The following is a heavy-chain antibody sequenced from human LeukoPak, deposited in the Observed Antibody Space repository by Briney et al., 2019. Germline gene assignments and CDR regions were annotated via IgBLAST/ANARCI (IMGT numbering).Heavy chain of an antibody. D-gene: IGHD7-27*01. CDR1: GGSISSGGYY. J-gene: IGHJ4*02. CDR3: ARVARDGEVDY. CDR2: IYYSGST. Sequence: PSETLSLTCTVSGGSISSGGYYWSWIRQHPGKGLEWIGYIYYSGSTYYNPSLKSRVTISVDTSKNQFSLKLSSVTAADTAVYYCARVARDGEVDYWGQGTLVTVSS. V-gene: IGHV4-31*03.